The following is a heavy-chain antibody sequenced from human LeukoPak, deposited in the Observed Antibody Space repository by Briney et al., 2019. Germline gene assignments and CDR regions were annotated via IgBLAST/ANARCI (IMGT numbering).Heavy chain of an antibody. V-gene: IGHV4-39*01. CDR1: GGSISSSSYY. CDR3: ARQKITTSDY. D-gene: IGHD3-22*01. Sequence: SETLSLTCTVSGGSISSSSYYWGWIRQPPGKGLEWIGSIYYSGNTYYNPSLKSRLTISVDTSKNQFSLKLRSVTAADTAVYYCARQKITTSDYWGQGKMVTVSS. CDR2: IYYSGNT. J-gene: IGHJ4*02.